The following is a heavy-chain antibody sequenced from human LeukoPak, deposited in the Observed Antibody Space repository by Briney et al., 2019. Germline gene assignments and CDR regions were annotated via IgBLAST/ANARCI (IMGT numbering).Heavy chain of an antibody. CDR2: IFGDDST. CDR3: ASPGIWSPFDY. Sequence: GGSLRLSYAAAGFTVGSTYMSWVRLAPRNGLGWVSVIFGDDSTYYADSVKGRFNISTNNSKNTLHLQMNSLRVGDTAVYYCASPGIWSPFDYWGRGTLVTVSS. J-gene: IGHJ4*02. D-gene: IGHD3-16*01. V-gene: IGHV3-66*01. CDR1: GFTVGSTY.